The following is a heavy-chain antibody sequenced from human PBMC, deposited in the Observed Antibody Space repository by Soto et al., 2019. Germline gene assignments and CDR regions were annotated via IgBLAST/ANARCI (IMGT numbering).Heavy chain of an antibody. V-gene: IGHV2-5*01. Sequence: QITLKESGPTLVKPTQTLTLTCTFSGFSLSTSGVGVGWIRQPPGKALEWLALIYWNDDKRYSPSLKSRLTIPKDTSKNQVVLTMTNMDPVDTATYYCAHLPTTGSWFDPRGQGTLVTVSS. CDR3: AHLPTTGSWFDP. J-gene: IGHJ5*02. CDR1: GFSLSTSGVG. CDR2: IYWNDDK. D-gene: IGHD1-26*01.